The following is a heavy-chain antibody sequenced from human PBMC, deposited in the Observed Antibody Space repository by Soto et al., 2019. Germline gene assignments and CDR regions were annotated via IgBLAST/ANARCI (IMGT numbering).Heavy chain of an antibody. J-gene: IGHJ4*02. V-gene: IGHV1-69*06. CDR1: GSIFITYG. Sequence: QVQLVQSGAEMKMPGSSVKVSCKTSGSIFITYGISWVRQAPGQGLEWMGGIIPFLGKINHAQIFQDRVTITADKATSTVDFEVTHLISMDTAVYYCAREPAHRGGSGRRLLPENFDSWGQGTLVTVSS. CDR3: AREPAHRGGSGRRLLPENFDS. D-gene: IGHD3-10*01. CDR2: IIPFLGKI.